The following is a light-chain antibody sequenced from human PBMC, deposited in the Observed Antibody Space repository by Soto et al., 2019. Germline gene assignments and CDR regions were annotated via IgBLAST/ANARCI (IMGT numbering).Light chain of an antibody. CDR2: SNN. CDR3: AAWDDSLNGSYV. V-gene: IGLV1-44*01. J-gene: IGLJ1*01. Sequence: QSVLTQPPSASGTPGQRVTISCSGSSSNIGSNTVNWYQQLPGTAPKLLIYSNNQRPSGVPDRFSGSKSGTSASLAISGLQSEDEADYYCAAWDDSLNGSYVFVASTKVTDL. CDR1: SSNIGSNT.